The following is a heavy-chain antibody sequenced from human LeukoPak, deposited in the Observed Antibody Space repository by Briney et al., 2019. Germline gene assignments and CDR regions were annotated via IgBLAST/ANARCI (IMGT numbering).Heavy chain of an antibody. V-gene: IGHV4-39*01. CDR2: SYYRGST. CDR3: ARHKVDKYSSSSRYFDY. J-gene: IGHJ4*02. Sequence: SETLSPTCTVSGGSISSTSYYWGWIRQPPGKGLEWLGSSYYRGSTYYDPSLKSRVTISVDTSKNQLSLKLSSVTAADTAVYYCARHKVDKYSSSSRYFDYWGQGTLVTVSS. D-gene: IGHD6-6*01. CDR1: GGSISSTSYY.